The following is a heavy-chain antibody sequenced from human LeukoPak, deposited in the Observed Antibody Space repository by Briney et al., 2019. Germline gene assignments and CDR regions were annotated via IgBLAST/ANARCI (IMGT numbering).Heavy chain of an antibody. Sequence: GGSLRLSCTASEFTFSNFWMTWVRPAPGKGLEWVASIEKDGSDKYYVDSVTGRFTISRDNAKTSLYLQMNSLRADDTAVYYCARLSGFTETSHFDSWGQGALVTVSS. D-gene: IGHD6-25*01. CDR1: EFTFSNFW. J-gene: IGHJ4*02. CDR2: IEKDGSDK. V-gene: IGHV3-7*01. CDR3: ARLSGFTETSHFDS.